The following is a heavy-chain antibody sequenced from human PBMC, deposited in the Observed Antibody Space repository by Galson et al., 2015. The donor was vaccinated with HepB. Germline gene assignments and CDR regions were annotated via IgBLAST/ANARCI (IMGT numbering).Heavy chain of an antibody. CDR3: ARPPGRSITMVRGNPGSLDAFDI. Sequence: QSGAEVKKPGESLKISCKGSGYSFTSYWIGWVRQMPGKGLEWMGIIYPGDSDTRYSPSFQGQVTISADKSISTAYLLWSSLKASDTAMYYCARPPGRSITMVRGNPGSLDAFDIWGQGTMVTASS. J-gene: IGHJ3*02. CDR1: GYSFTSYW. D-gene: IGHD3-10*01. CDR2: IYPGDSDT. V-gene: IGHV5-51*01.